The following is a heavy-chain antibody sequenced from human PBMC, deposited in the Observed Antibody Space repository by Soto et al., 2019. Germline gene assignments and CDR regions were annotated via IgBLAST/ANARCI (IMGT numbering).Heavy chain of an antibody. V-gene: IGHV1-3*01. D-gene: IGHD2-2*01. Sequence: ASVKVSCKASGYTFTSYAMHWVRQAPGQRLEWMGWINAGNGNTKYSQKFQGRVTITRDTSASTAYMELSSLRSEDTAVYYCARDLDCSSSFCQSDYWGQGTLVTVSS. CDR2: INAGNGNT. CDR1: GYTFTSYA. J-gene: IGHJ4*02. CDR3: ARDLDCSSSFCQSDY.